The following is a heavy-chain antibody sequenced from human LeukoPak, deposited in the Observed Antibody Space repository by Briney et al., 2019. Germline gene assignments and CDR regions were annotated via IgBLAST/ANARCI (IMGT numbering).Heavy chain of an antibody. CDR2: IYYSGST. CDR1: GGSISSGDYY. CDR3: ARDLYSSGLNSFDY. D-gene: IGHD6-19*01. Sequence: SETLSLTCTVSGGSISSGDYYWSWIRQPPGKGLEWIGYIYYSGSTYYNPSLKSRVTISVDTSKNQFSLKLSSVTAAGTAVYYCARDLYSSGLNSFDYWGQGTLVTVSS. J-gene: IGHJ4*02. V-gene: IGHV4-30-4*08.